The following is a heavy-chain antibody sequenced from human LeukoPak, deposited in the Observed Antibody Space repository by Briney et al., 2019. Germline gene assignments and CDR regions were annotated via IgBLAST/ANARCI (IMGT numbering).Heavy chain of an antibody. CDR2: IDPSDSYN. D-gene: IGHD6-6*01. CDR1: GYNFTNYW. V-gene: IGHV5-10-1*01. Sequence: PGESLQISCQGSGYNFTNYWISWVRQLPGKGLEWMGTIDPSDSYNNYSPSFQGHVTISADKSISTAYLQWSSLKASDTAMYYCARAYSRSRFDYWGQGTLVTVSS. CDR3: ARAYSRSRFDY. J-gene: IGHJ4*02.